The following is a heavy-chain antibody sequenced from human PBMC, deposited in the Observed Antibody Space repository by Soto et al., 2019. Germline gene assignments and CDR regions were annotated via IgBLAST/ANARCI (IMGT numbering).Heavy chain of an antibody. CDR1: GYAFSSYA. CDR2: INIGSGNT. J-gene: IGHJ6*02. Sequence: QGQLVQSGAAEKKPGATVKATCKASGYAFSSYAMHWVRQAPGQRLEWRGWINIGSGNTEYSQNFQDRITITRDTSARTVYMELSGLRSEDTAVYYCARDGGDCGYRLAYYYYIGMDVWGQGTTVTVSS. V-gene: IGHV1-3*05. CDR3: ARDGGDCGYRLAYYYYIGMDV. D-gene: IGHD2-21*02.